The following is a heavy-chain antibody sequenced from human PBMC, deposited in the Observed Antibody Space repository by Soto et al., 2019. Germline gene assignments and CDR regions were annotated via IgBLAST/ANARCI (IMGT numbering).Heavy chain of an antibody. Sequence: EVQLVESGGGFIYPGGTLRLSCAASGLTISNDWMNWVRQAPGKGLEWVGRIKTNTEGGTTDYAAAVKGRFTVSRDDSTNTLYLQMNSLKPTDTAVYYCTTGSVEGVWGQGTTVTVSS. V-gene: IGHV3-15*07. CDR3: TTGSVEGV. J-gene: IGHJ6*02. CDR2: IKTNTEGGTT. CDR1: GLTISNDW. D-gene: IGHD2-15*01.